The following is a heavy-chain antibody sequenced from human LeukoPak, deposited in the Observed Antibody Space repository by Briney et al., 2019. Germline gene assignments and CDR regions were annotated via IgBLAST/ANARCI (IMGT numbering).Heavy chain of an antibody. Sequence: GGSLRLSCAASGFTFSSYWMSWVRQAPGKGLEWVANIKQDGSEKYYVDSVKGRFTISRDNAKNSLYLQMNSLRAEDTAVYYWARASAGYSSGWYGGAFDIWGQGTMVTVSS. CDR2: IKQDGSEK. V-gene: IGHV3-7*01. CDR1: GFTFSSYW. D-gene: IGHD6-19*01. J-gene: IGHJ3*02. CDR3: ARASAGYSSGWYGGAFDI.